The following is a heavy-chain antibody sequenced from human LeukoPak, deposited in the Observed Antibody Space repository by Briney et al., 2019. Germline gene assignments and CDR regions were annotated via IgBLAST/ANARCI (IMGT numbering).Heavy chain of an antibody. CDR2: IRYDGSNK. Sequence: GGSLRLSCAASGFTFSSYGMHWVRQAPGKGLEWVAFIRYDGSNKYYADSVKGRFTISRDNSKNTLYLQMNSLRAEDTAVYYCAKDHILTGYWYYYYMDVWGKGTTVTISS. J-gene: IGHJ6*03. D-gene: IGHD3-9*01. CDR3: AKDHILTGYWYYYYMDV. CDR1: GFTFSSYG. V-gene: IGHV3-30*02.